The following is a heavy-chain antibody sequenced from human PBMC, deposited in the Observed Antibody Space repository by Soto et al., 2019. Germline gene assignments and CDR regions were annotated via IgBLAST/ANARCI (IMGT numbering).Heavy chain of an antibody. CDR2: ISESGDNT. J-gene: IGHJ4*02. V-gene: IGHV3-23*01. D-gene: IGHD6-19*01. CDR3: AKGQHGSAYYYFDN. Sequence: EVQLLESGGGLVQPGGSLRLSCAASGFTFSIHTMAWVRQAPGKGLEWVSGISESGDNTYYADSVKGRFTISRDSSKDTLHLQMNSLRAEDTAVYFCAKGQHGSAYYYFDNWGQGTLVTVSS. CDR1: GFTFSIHT.